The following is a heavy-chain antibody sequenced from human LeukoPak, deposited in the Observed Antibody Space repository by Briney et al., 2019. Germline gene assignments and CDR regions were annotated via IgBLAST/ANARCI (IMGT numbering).Heavy chain of an antibody. D-gene: IGHD5-12*01. CDR1: GGSISSSSYY. CDR2: IYYSGST. Sequence: SETLSLTCTVSGGSISSSSYYWGWIRQPPGKGLEWIGSIYYSGSTYYNPSLKSRVTISVDTSKNQFSLKLSSVTAPDTAVYYCARGAHSGYDYYFDYWGQGTLVTVSS. V-gene: IGHV4-39*07. J-gene: IGHJ4*02. CDR3: ARGAHSGYDYYFDY.